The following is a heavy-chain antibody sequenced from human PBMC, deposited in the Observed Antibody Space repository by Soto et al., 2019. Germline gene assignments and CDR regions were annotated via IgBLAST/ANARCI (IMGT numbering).Heavy chain of an antibody. V-gene: IGHV3-48*02. CDR1: GFTFSGYS. CDR2: ISSGSKTI. D-gene: IGHD3-9*01. J-gene: IGHJ4*02. Sequence: GSLRLSCAASGFTFSGYSVNWVRQAPGKGLEWVSYISSGSKTIYYAESVKGRFTVSRDNARNSRYLQMNSLRDEDTAVYYCAREDILGVRSFDYWGQGTLVTVSS. CDR3: AREDILGVRSFDY.